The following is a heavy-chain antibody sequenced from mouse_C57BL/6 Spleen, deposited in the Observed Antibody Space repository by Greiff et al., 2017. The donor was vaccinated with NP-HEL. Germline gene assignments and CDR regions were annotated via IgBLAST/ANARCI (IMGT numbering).Heavy chain of an antibody. Sequence: EVKLMESGGGLVKPGGSLKLSCAASGFTFSSYAMSWVRQTPEKRLEWVATISDGGSYTYYPDNVKGRFTISRDNAKNNLYLQMSHLKSEDTAMYYCARGKANWDFAYWGQGTLVTVSA. CDR1: GFTFSSYA. CDR2: ISDGGSYT. D-gene: IGHD4-1*01. V-gene: IGHV5-4*03. CDR3: ARGKANWDFAY. J-gene: IGHJ3*01.